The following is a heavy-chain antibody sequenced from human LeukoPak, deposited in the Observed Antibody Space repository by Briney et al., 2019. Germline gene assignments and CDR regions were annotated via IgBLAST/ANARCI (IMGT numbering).Heavy chain of an antibody. J-gene: IGHJ4*02. V-gene: IGHV3-23*01. D-gene: IGHD2-2*01. CDR3: AKGSRIVVVPGASYFDS. CDR1: GFTFSSYA. Sequence: PGGSLRLSCAASGFTFSSYAMSWVRQAPGKGLEWVSSISGSAINTYYADSVKGRFTISRDNSKNTLYLQLNTLRVEDTAVYYCAKGSRIVVVPGASYFDSWGRGTLLTVSS. CDR2: ISGSAINT.